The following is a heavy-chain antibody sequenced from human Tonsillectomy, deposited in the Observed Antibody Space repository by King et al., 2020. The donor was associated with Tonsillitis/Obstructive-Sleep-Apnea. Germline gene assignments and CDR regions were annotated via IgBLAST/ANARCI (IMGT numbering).Heavy chain of an antibody. V-gene: IGHV3-48*02. D-gene: IGHD4-17*01. J-gene: IGHJ4*02. Sequence: EVQLVEYGGGLVQPGGSLRLSCAASGFTFSSYSMNWVRQAPGKGLEWVSYISSSSSTIYYADSVKGRFTISRDNAKNSLYLQMNSRRDEDTAVYYCAREGRFYGDPYYFDYWGQGTLVTVSS. CDR3: AREGRFYGDPYYFDY. CDR1: GFTFSSYS. CDR2: ISSSSSTI.